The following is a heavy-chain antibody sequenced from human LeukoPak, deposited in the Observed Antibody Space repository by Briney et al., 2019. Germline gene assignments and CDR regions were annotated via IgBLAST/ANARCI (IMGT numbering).Heavy chain of an antibody. J-gene: IGHJ5*02. CDR1: GFTVSSNS. V-gene: IGHV3-53*01. CDR2: IYSDNT. CDR3: ARDTSGDNWFDP. D-gene: IGHD3-10*01. Sequence: GGSLRLSCTVSGFTVSSNSMSWVRQAPGKGLEWVSFIYSDNTHYSDSVKGRFTISRDNSKNTLYLQMNSLRAEGTAVYYCARDTSGDNWFDPWGQGTLVTVSS.